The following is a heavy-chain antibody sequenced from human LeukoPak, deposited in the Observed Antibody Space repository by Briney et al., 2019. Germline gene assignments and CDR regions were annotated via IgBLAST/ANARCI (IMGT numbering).Heavy chain of an antibody. V-gene: IGHV3-23*01. CDR2: ISGGDTT. CDR3: ASVEMATIY. D-gene: IGHD5-24*01. CDR1: GFTFSNYA. J-gene: IGHJ4*02. Sequence: GGSLRLSCAASGFTFSNYAMSWVRQAPGKGLEWVSFISGGDTTFYADSVKGRFTLSRDNSKNTLYLQMNSLRAEDTAVYYCASVEMATIYWGQGTLVTVSS.